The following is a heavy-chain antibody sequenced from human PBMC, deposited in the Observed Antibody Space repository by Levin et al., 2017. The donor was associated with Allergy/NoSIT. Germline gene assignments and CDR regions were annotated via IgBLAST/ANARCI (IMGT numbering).Heavy chain of an antibody. CDR2: IHYTGTT. Sequence: SETLSLTCEVSGGSISSYYWSWIRQPPGNGLEWIAYIHYTGTTNYNPSLKSRVTLSLDTSKNQFSLKLSSVTAADTALYYCARHLTSPYSGTFGTWGRGTLVTVSS. CDR1: GGSISSYY. CDR3: ARHLTSPYSGTFGT. J-gene: IGHJ1*01. D-gene: IGHD1-26*01. V-gene: IGHV4-59*08.